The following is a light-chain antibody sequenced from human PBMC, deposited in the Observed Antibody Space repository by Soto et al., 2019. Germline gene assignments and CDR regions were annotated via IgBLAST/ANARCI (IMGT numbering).Light chain of an antibody. CDR3: QQRSNWPPIT. CDR1: QSVSSSY. CDR2: RIF. Sequence: EIVLTQSPGTLSLSPGERATLSCRASQSVSSSYLDWFQQKPGQAPRLVLQRIFIRAIGVPARFSGSGSGTDFTLTISSLEPEDFAVYYCQQRSNWPPITFGQGTRLEIK. V-gene: IGKV3D-20*02. J-gene: IGKJ5*01.